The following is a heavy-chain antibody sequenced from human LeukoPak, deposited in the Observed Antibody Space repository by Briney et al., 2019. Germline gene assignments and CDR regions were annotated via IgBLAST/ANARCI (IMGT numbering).Heavy chain of an antibody. D-gene: IGHD3-10*01. CDR3: ARGIRGDY. V-gene: IGHV4-39*07. J-gene: IGHJ4*02. CDR1: GGSMSTSKSY. Sequence: SQTLSLTCTVSGGSMSTSKSYWGWIRQPPGKGLEWIGSKYLSSTTFYNASLKSRVTISVDTSKNQFSLKLSSVTAADTAVYYCARGIRGDYWGQGTLVTVSS. CDR2: KYLSSTT.